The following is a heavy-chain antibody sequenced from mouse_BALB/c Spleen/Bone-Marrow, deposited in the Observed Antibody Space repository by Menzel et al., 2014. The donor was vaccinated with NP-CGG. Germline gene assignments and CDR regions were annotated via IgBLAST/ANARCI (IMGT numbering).Heavy chain of an antibody. CDR3: ARLGYYGMMAF. V-gene: IGHV4-1*02. J-gene: IGHJ4*01. CDR2: INPESSTI. D-gene: IGHD1-1*01. Sequence: DVKLQESGGGLVQPGGSLKLSCAVSGFDFSRYWMSWVRQAPGKGLEWIGEINPESSTINYTPSLKDKFIISRDNAKNTLYLQMSKVRSEDTALYYCARLGYYGMMAFWGQGTSVTVSS. CDR1: GFDFSRYW.